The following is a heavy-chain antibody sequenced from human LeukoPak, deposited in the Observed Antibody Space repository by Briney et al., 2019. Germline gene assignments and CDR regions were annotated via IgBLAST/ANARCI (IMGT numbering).Heavy chain of an antibody. D-gene: IGHD3-22*01. V-gene: IGHV3-33*08. CDR3: VRGIRDYYGLDY. J-gene: IGHJ4*02. CDR2: IRYDGSNK. Sequence: GGSLRLSCAASGFTFSSYSMNWVRQAPGKGLEWVAFIRYDGSNKYYADSVKGRFTISRDNAKNTLYLQMNSLRAEDTAVYYCVRGIRDYYGLDYWGQGTLVTVSS. CDR1: GFTFSSYS.